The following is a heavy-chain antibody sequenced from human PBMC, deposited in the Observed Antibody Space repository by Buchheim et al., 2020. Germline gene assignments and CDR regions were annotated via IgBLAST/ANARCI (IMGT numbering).Heavy chain of an antibody. CDR1: GFTFSSYA. CDR2: ISGSGGST. D-gene: IGHD5-24*01. Sequence: EVQLLESGGGLVQPGGSLRLSCAASGFTFSSYAMSWVRQAPGKGLEWVSAISGSGGSTYYADSVKGRFTISRHNSKSTLYLQMNSLRAEDTAIYYCARDSSVDGYIQYYFDFWGQGTL. CDR3: ARDSSVDGYIQYYFDF. V-gene: IGHV3-23*01. J-gene: IGHJ4*02.